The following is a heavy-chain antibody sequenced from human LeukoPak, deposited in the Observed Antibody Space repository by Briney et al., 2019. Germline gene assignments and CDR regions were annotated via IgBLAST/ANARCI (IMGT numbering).Heavy chain of an antibody. D-gene: IGHD3-22*01. Sequence: GGSLRLSCAASGFIFSSYAIHWVRQAPGKGLEWVAVISYDGSNKYYADSVKGRFTISRDNAKNSLYLQMNSLRAEDTTVYYCARETEVYDSSGYYDYYFDYWGQGTLVTVSS. CDR1: GFIFSSYA. J-gene: IGHJ4*02. CDR3: ARETEVYDSSGYYDYYFDY. CDR2: ISYDGSNK. V-gene: IGHV3-30*04.